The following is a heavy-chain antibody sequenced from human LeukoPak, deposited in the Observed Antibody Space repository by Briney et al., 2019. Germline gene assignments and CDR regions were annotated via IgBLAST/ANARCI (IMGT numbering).Heavy chain of an antibody. D-gene: IGHD3-10*01. CDR1: GDSISSYY. CDR3: ARGGYLWFGELYAYETYFDY. Sequence: SETLSLTCTVSGDSISSYYWSWIRQPPGKGLEWIGYIYYSGSTNYNPSLKSRVTISVDTSKNQFSLKLSSVTAADTAVYYCARGGYLWFGELYAYETYFDYWGQGTLVTVSS. V-gene: IGHV4-59*01. J-gene: IGHJ4*02. CDR2: IYYSGST.